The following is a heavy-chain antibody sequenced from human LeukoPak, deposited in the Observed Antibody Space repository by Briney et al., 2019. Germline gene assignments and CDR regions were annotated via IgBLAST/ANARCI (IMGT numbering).Heavy chain of an antibody. CDR3: ARAPEYGLYYFDY. CDR1: GFTFSSYA. Sequence: PGGSLRLSCAASGFTFSSYAMSWVRQPPGKGLEWIGNIYYSGSTYYNPSLKSRVSISVDTSKTQFSLKLTSVTAADTAVYYCARAPEYGLYYFDYWGQGTLVTVSS. V-gene: IGHV4-39*07. J-gene: IGHJ4*02. D-gene: IGHD1-14*01. CDR2: IYYSGST.